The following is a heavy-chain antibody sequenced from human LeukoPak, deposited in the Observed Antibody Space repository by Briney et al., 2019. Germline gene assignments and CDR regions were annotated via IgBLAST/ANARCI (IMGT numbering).Heavy chain of an antibody. D-gene: IGHD3-10*01. CDR2: ILPMFGKT. Sequence: ASVKVYCKASGYTFTNYYMHWVRQAPGQGLEWMGGILPMFGKTNYGQRFQGRVTITADESTSTAYMELSSLRSEDTAVYYCAREPSAYDGSGRFPLGYYYYG. J-gene: IGHJ6*01. CDR1: GYTFTNYY. V-gene: IGHV1-69*13. CDR3: AREPSAYDGSGRFPLGYYYYG.